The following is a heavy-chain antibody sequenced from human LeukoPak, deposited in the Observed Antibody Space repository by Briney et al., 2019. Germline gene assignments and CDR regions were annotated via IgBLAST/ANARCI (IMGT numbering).Heavy chain of an antibody. CDR1: GCTFSAYS. Sequence: PGGSLRLSCAASGCTFSAYSMSLVRQAPWKGLEGVATISGSGGSTYYADSVKGRFTISRDNSKNTLYLQMNSLRAEDTAFYYCARRSYYDSTGYPFAYWGQGALVPVSS. CDR2: ISGSGGST. CDR3: ARRSYYDSTGYPFAY. V-gene: IGHV3-23*01. D-gene: IGHD3-22*01. J-gene: IGHJ4*02.